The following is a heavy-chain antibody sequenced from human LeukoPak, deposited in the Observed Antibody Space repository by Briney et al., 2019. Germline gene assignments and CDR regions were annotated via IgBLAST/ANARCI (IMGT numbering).Heavy chain of an antibody. D-gene: IGHD4-17*01. CDR2: ISGSGGST. CDR3: AKVRGGIDGRKKDDYGDYVPYYFDY. CDR1: GFTFSSYA. Sequence: GGSLRLSCAASGFTFSSYAMSWVREAPGKGLEGVSAISGSGGSTYYADSVKGRFTISRDNSKNTLYLQMNSLRAEDTAVYYCAKVRGGIDGRKKDDYGDYVPYYFDYWGQGTLVTVSS. V-gene: IGHV3-23*01. J-gene: IGHJ4*02.